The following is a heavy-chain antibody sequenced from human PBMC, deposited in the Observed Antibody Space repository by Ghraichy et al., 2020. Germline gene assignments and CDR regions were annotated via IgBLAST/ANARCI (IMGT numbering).Heavy chain of an antibody. Sequence: SETLSLTCAVSGGSISSTNWWTWVRQPPGKGLEWIGEVYHSGSTNYNPSLQSRVTISQDKSKNQLSLKLNSVTAADTAVYYCARERAYDFWSGYRYFDHWGQGMLVTVSS. J-gene: IGHJ4*02. CDR2: VYHSGST. D-gene: IGHD3-3*01. CDR1: GGSISSTNW. CDR3: ARERAYDFWSGYRYFDH. V-gene: IGHV4-4*02.